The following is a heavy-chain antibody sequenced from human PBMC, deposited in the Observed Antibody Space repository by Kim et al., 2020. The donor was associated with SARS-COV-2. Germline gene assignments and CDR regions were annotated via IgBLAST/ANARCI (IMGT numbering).Heavy chain of an antibody. CDR1: GFTFSSYW. V-gene: IGHV3-7*01. D-gene: IGHD1-26*01. CDR3: AAGNTLDY. CDR2: INQDGSTR. Sequence: GGSLRLSCAGSGFTFSSYWMTWVRQAPGKGLEWVANINQDGSTRQYVDSVKGRFTISRDNAKNSLYLQMNSLRAEDTAVYFCAAGNTLDYWGQGTLVTVSS. J-gene: IGHJ4*02.